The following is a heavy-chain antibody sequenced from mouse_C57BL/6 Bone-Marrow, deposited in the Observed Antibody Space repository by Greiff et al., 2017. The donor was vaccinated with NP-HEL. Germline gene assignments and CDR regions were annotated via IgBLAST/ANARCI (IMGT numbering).Heavy chain of an antibody. CDR2: IDPETGGT. CDR3: TRWALYDGYYGGFAY. Sequence: QVQLQQSGAELVRPGASVTLSCKASGYTFTDYEMHWVKQTPVHGLEWIGAIDPETGGTAYNQKFKGKAILTADKSSSTAYMELRSLTSEDSAVYYCTRWALYDGYYGGFAYWGQGTLVTVSA. V-gene: IGHV1-15*01. D-gene: IGHD2-3*01. CDR1: GYTFTDYE. J-gene: IGHJ3*01.